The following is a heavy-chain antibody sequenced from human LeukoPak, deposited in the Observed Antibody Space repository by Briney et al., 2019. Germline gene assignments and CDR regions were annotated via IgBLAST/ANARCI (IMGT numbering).Heavy chain of an antibody. Sequence: GASVKVSCKASGYTFTNCYMHWVRQAPGQGLEGLGLITPSGGSTWYAQKFQGRVTMTRDTSISTAYMELSRLRSDGTPGDSCASGGYCSGGSCYFSGWFDPWGQGTLVTVSS. CDR3: ASGGYCSGGSCYFSGWFDP. D-gene: IGHD2-15*01. CDR1: GYTFTNCY. V-gene: IGHV1-46*01. CDR2: ITPSGGST. J-gene: IGHJ5*02.